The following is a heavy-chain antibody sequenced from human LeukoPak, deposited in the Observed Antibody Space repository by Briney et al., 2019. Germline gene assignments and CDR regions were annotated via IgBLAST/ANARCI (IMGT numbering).Heavy chain of an antibody. Sequence: PGGSLRLSCAASGFTFSSYAMSWVRQAPGKGLEWVSAISGSGGSTYYADSVKGRFTISRDNSKNTLYLQMSSLRAEDTAVYYCAGDYDFWSGHYYFDYWGQGTLVTVSS. J-gene: IGHJ4*02. CDR3: AGDYDFWSGHYYFDY. D-gene: IGHD3-3*01. CDR2: ISGSGGST. CDR1: GFTFSSYA. V-gene: IGHV3-23*01.